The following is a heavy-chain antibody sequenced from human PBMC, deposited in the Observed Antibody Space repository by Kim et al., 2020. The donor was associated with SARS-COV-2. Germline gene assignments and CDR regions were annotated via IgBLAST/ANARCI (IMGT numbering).Heavy chain of an antibody. CDR3: ARDARRYSYGSNWFDP. J-gene: IGHJ5*02. D-gene: IGHD5-18*01. Sequence: SGKGRVTISRDKSKNTLYRQMNSLRAEDTAVYYCARDARRYSYGSNWFDPWGQGTLVTVSS. V-gene: IGHV3-30*07.